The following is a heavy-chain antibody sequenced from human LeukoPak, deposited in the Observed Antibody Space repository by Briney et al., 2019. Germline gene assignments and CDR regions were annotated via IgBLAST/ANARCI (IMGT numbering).Heavy chain of an antibody. D-gene: IGHD1-26*01. CDR2: ISSSTSYI. CDR3: AKDIDVVGATTNYFDY. CDR1: GFTVSTDT. V-gene: IGHV3-21*04. J-gene: IGHJ4*02. Sequence: GGSLRLSCAASGFTVSTDTMNWVRQAQGKGLEWVSSISSSTSYIYYADSVKGRFTISRDNAKNSLSLQMNSLRAEDTALYYCAKDIDVVGATTNYFDYWGQGTLVTVSS.